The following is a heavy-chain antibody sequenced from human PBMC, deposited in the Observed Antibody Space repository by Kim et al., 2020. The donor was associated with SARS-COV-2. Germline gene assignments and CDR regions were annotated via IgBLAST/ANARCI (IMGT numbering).Heavy chain of an antibody. CDR3: ARVLSYYYGMDV. CDR2: K. V-gene: IGHV3-33*01. Sequence: KYYADSVKGVFTISRHNSKNTLYLQMNGLRAEDTAVYYCARVLSYYYGMDVWGQGTTVTVSS. J-gene: IGHJ6*02.